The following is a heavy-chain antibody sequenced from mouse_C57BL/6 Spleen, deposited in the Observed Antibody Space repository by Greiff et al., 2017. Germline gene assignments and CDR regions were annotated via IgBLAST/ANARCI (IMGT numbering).Heavy chain of an antibody. J-gene: IGHJ4*01. V-gene: IGHV1-52*01. CDR2: IDPSDSET. D-gene: IGHD1-1*01. CDR3: ARGDYGSSYPYYYAMDY. Sequence: VQLQQPGAELVRPGSSVKLSCKASGYTFTSYWMHWVKQRPIQGLEWIGNIDPSDSETHYNQKFKDKATLTVDKSSSTAYMQLSSLTSEDSAVYYCARGDYGSSYPYYYAMDYWGQGTSVTVSS. CDR1: GYTFTSYW.